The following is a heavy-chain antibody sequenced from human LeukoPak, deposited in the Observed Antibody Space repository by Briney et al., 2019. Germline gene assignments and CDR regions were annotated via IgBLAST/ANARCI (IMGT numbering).Heavy chain of an antibody. D-gene: IGHD6-19*01. J-gene: IGHJ4*02. CDR2: IYSGGST. Sequence: GGSLRLSCAASGFTFSSYWMSWVRQAPGKGLEWVSVIYSGGSTYYADSVKGRFTISRDNSKNTLYLQMNSLRAEDTAVYYCARAVGSSGWYYFDYWGQGTLVTVSS. CDR3: ARAVGSSGWYYFDY. V-gene: IGHV3-53*01. CDR1: GFTFSSYW.